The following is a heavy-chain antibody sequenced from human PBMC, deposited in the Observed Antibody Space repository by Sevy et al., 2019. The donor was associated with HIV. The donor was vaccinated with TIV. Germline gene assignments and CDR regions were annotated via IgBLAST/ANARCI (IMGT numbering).Heavy chain of an antibody. CDR2: ISTSTSTTTI. Sequence: GGSLRLSCAASGFTFNDYNLSWIRQAPGKGLEWVSYISTSTSTTTIYYADSVKGRFTISRDNAKNSIYLQMNSLGADDTAVYYCARAAGWFDAWGQGTLVTVSS. CDR3: ARAAGWFDA. V-gene: IGHV3-11*01. CDR1: GFTFNDYN. J-gene: IGHJ5*02.